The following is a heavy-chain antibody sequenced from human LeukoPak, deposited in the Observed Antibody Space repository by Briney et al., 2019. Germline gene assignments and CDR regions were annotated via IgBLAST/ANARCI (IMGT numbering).Heavy chain of an antibody. J-gene: IGHJ5*02. CDR2: IGSKANSYAT. CDR1: GFTFSGSA. Sequence: GGSLRLSCAASGFTFSGSAMHWVRQASGKGLEWVGRIGSKANSYATAYAASVKGRFTISRDDSKNTAYLQMNSLKTEDTAVYYCTRPPPEYDILTGNNWFDPWGQGTLVTVSS. V-gene: IGHV3-73*01. CDR3: TRPPPEYDILTGNNWFDP. D-gene: IGHD3-9*01.